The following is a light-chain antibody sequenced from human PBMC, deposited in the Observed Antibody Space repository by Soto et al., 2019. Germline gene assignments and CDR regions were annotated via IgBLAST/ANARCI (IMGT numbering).Light chain of an antibody. CDR1: SSSIGAGYE. CDR3: QSYDKRLTAYV. Sequence: QSVLTQPPSESGAPGQRLTISCSGTSSSIGAGYEVHWYHQLPGTAPKLVVSGNGNRPSGVPDRLSASKSGTSASLAITGLQAEDEGHYYCQSYDKRLTAYVCGTANKVAVL. J-gene: IGLJ1*01. V-gene: IGLV1-40*01. CDR2: GNG.